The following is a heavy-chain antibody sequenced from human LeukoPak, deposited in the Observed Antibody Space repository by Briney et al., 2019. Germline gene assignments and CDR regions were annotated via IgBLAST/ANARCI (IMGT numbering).Heavy chain of an antibody. CDR2: INPNSGGT. CDR3: ARDDYCSSTSCYYYMDV. J-gene: IGHJ6*03. CDR1: GYTFTGYY. V-gene: IGHV1-2*06. D-gene: IGHD2-2*01. Sequence: ASVKVSCKASGYTFTGYYMHWVRQAPGQGLEWMGRINPNSGGTNYAQKFQGRVTMTRDTSISTAYMELSRLRSDDTAVYYCARDDYCSSTSCYYYMDVWGKGTTVTVSS.